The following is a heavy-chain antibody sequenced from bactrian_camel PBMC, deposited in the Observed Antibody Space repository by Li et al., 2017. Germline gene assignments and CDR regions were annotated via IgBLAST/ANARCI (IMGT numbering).Heavy chain of an antibody. D-gene: IGHD1*01. CDR3: AASTVYWCGNDFPF. CDR2: IYTGGDDIT. Sequence: VQLVESGGGSVQAGGSLRLSCAASGDTASTACMAWFRQRPGKEREGVATIYTGGDDITYYADSVKGRFIISKDNAKSTVYLQMNSLKPEDTAKYYCAASTVYWCGNDFPFWGQGTQVTVS. J-gene: IGHJ6*01. CDR1: GDTASTAC. V-gene: IGHV3S1*01.